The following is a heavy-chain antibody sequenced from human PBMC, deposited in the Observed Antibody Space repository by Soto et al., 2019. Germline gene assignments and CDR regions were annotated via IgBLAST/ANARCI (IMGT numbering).Heavy chain of an antibody. D-gene: IGHD6-6*01. V-gene: IGHV1-69*13. J-gene: IGHJ6*02. CDR3: ARSIAARPRIYYYYYYGMDV. CDR2: IIPIFGTA. Sequence: SVKVSCKASGGTFSSYAISWVRQAPGQGLEWMGGIIPIFGTANYAQKFQGRVTITADESTSTAYMELSSLRSEDTAVYYCARSIAARPRIYYYYYYGMDVWGQGTTVTVSS. CDR1: GGTFSSYA.